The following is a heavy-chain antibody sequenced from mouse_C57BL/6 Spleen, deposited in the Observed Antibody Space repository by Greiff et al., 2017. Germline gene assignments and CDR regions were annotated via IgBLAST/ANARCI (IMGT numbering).Heavy chain of an antibody. Sequence: QVHVKQSGPELVKPGASVKISCKASGYTFTDYYINWVKQRPGQGLEWIGWIFPGSGSTYYNEKFKGKATLTVDKSSSTAYMLLSSLTSEDSAVYFCARSRYYYGSSYGKVFDYWGQGTTLTVSS. CDR3: ARSRYYYGSSYGKVFDY. CDR2: IFPGSGST. D-gene: IGHD1-1*01. V-gene: IGHV1-75*01. CDR1: GYTFTDYY. J-gene: IGHJ2*01.